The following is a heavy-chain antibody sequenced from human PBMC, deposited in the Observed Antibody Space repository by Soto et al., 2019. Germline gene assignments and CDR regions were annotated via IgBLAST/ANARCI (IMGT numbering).Heavy chain of an antibody. CDR2: ISGSGGST. Sequence: EVQLLESGGGLVQPGGSLRFSCAASGFTFSSYAMSWVRQAPGKGLEWVSAISGSGGSTYYADSVKGRFTISRDNSKNSLYLQMNSPRAEDTAVYYCAKVTGGRGVNFDYWGQGTLVTVSS. J-gene: IGHJ4*02. CDR1: GFTFSSYA. D-gene: IGHD3-10*01. V-gene: IGHV3-23*01. CDR3: AKVTGGRGVNFDY.